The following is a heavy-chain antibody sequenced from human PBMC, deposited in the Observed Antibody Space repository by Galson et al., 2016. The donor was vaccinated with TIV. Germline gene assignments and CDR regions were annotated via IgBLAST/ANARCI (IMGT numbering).Heavy chain of an antibody. V-gene: IGHV6-1*01. J-gene: IGHJ4*02. CDR2: TFYRSKWYS. D-gene: IGHD3-16*01. CDR1: GDSVSGNSAA. Sequence: CAISGDSVSGNSAAWNWLRQSPSRGLEWLGRTFYRSKWYSDYAPSVKSRITINPDTSKNQFSLQLDPVTPEDTAVYYCARATPSVFGIIMTLDSWGQGTLVTVSS. CDR3: ARATPSVFGIIMTLDS.